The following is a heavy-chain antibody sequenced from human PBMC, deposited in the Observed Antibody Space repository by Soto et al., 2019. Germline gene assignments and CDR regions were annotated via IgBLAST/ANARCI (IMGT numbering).Heavy chain of an antibody. D-gene: IGHD2-2*01. CDR2: IYPGDSDT. CDR3: ARDYCSGTPCYEFDY. CDR1: GYRFTNYW. J-gene: IGHJ4*02. Sequence: PGDSLKISCKGSGYRFTNYWIGWVRQMPGKGLEWMGIIYPGDSDTRYSPSFQGQVTISADKSINTAYLQWSSLKASDTAMYYCARDYCSGTPCYEFDYWGQGTQVTVYS. V-gene: IGHV5-51*01.